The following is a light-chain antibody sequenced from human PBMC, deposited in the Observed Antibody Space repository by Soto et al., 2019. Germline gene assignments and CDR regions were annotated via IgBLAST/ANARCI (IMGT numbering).Light chain of an antibody. V-gene: IGLV1-51*01. CDR1: SSNIGNNF. CDR2: DNN. CDR3: GTWDSSLSVVI. Sequence: QSVLTQQLSVSAAPGQKVTISCSGSSSNIGNNFVSWYQQLPGTAPRLLIYDNNNRPSGIPDRFSGSQSGTSATLAITGLQTGDEADYFCGTWDSSLSVVIFGGGTKLTVL. J-gene: IGLJ2*01.